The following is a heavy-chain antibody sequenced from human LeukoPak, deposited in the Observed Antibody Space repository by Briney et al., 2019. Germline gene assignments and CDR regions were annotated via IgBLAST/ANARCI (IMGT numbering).Heavy chain of an antibody. CDR2: IYYSGST. CDR3: ARLFPMIAVAACDY. Sequence: PSETLSLTCTVSGGSISSYYWSWIRQPPGKGLEWIGFIYYSGSTNYNPSLKSRVTISVDTSKNQISLKLSSVTAADTAVYYCARLFPMIAVAACDYWGQGTLVTVSS. CDR1: GGSISSYY. D-gene: IGHD6-19*01. V-gene: IGHV4-59*08. J-gene: IGHJ4*02.